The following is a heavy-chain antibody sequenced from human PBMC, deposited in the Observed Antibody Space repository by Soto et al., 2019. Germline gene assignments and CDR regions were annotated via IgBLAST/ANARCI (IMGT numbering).Heavy chain of an antibody. Sequence: ESGGGLVQPGRSLRLSCAASGFTFDDYAMHWVRQVPGKGLEWVSGINWNSGSIGYGDSVKGRFAISRDNVKNSLHLQMNSLSAEDTAFYYCVKDESINWYSGHFRHWGQGTLVTVSS. D-gene: IGHD6-13*01. CDR2: INWNSGSI. J-gene: IGHJ1*01. CDR1: GFTFDDYA. V-gene: IGHV3-9*01. CDR3: VKDESINWYSGHFRH.